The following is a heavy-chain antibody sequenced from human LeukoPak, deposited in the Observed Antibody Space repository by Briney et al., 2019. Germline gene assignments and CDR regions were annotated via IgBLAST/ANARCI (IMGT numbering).Heavy chain of an antibody. CDR3: AKEPYGDYAYNWFDP. Sequence: PGGSLRLSCAASGFTFSNYAMSWVRQAPGKGLEWVSVIGGSGGYIYYEDSVKGRFTISRDNSKNTLYLQMNTLRAEDTAVYYCAKEPYGDYAYNWFDPWGQGTLVTVSS. V-gene: IGHV3-23*01. CDR2: IGGSGGYI. J-gene: IGHJ5*02. CDR1: GFTFSNYA. D-gene: IGHD4-17*01.